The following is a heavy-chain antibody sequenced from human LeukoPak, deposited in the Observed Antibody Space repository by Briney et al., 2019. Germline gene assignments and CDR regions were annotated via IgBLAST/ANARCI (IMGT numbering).Heavy chain of an antibody. CDR3: ARDYRDTAMAPIYRRTTHWYFDL. D-gene: IGHD5-18*01. CDR1: GGSISSYY. Sequence: SETLSLTCTVSGGSISSYYWSWIRQPPGKGLEWIGYIYYSGSTNYNPSLKSRVTISVDTSKNQFSLKLSSVTAADTAVYYCARDYRDTAMAPIYRRTTHWYFDLWGRGTLVTVSS. CDR2: IYYSGST. J-gene: IGHJ2*01. V-gene: IGHV4-59*01.